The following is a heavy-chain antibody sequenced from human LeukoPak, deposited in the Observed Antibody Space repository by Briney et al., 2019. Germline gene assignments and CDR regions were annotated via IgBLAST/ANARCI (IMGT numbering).Heavy chain of an antibody. Sequence: GGSLRLSCAASGFTFSSYGMHWVRQAPGKGLEWVAFIWYDGSNKYYADSVKGRFTISRDNSKNTLYLQMNSLRAEDTAVYYCAKSSSGYYRASSAFDIWGQGTMVTVSS. V-gene: IGHV3-30*02. D-gene: IGHD3-22*01. CDR1: GFTFSSYG. CDR2: IWYDGSNK. J-gene: IGHJ3*02. CDR3: AKSSSGYYRASSAFDI.